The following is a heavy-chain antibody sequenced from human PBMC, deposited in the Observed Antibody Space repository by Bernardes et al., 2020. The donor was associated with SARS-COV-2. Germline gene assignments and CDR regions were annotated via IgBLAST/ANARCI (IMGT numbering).Heavy chain of an antibody. CDR1: GFTPSSLA. D-gene: IGHD2-2*03. CDR3: AKDPPRWILVKEDWLDP. J-gene: IGHJ5*02. CDR2: ITGSGGTT. V-gene: IGHV3-23*01. Sequence: GSLSLSSAASGFTPSSLAMSWVRQSPGQGLGWRSSITGSGGTTSYANSVKARFTNSRDNSKNTLFLQMNSLGADDTAIYYCAKDPPRWILVKEDWLDPWGQGTLVTVSS.